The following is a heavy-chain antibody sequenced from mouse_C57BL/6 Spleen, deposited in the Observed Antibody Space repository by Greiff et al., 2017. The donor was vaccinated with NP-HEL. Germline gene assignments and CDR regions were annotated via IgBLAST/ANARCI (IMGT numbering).Heavy chain of an antibody. CDR1: GFSLTSYG. J-gene: IGHJ4*01. CDR3: ARHEDYEYYYAMDY. Sequence: VKLMESGPGLVAPSQSLSITCTVSGFSLTSYGVHWVRQPPGKGLEWLVVIWSDGSTTYNSALKSRLSISKDNSKSQVFLKMNSLQTDDTAMYYWARHEDYEYYYAMDYWGQGTSVTVSA. D-gene: IGHD2-4*01. CDR2: IWSDGST. V-gene: IGHV2-6-1*01.